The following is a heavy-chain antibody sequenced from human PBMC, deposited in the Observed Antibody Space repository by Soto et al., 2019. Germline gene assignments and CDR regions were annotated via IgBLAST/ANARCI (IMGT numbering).Heavy chain of an antibody. V-gene: IGHV4-34*01. J-gene: IGHJ6*02. CDR3: ARRGKAAAGTTGYEYYYGMDV. D-gene: IGHD6-13*01. CDR1: GGSFSGYY. CDR2: INHSGST. Sequence: SETLSLTCAVYGGSFSGYYWSWIRQPPGKGLEWIGEINHSGSTNYNPSLKSRVSISVDTSKNQFSLKLSSVTAADTAVYYCARRGKAAAGTTGYEYYYGMDVWGQGTTVTVSS.